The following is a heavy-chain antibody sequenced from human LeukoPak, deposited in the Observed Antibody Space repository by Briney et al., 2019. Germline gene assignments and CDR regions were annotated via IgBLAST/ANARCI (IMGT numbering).Heavy chain of an antibody. CDR3: ARGTPTGGIAVAGTCAFDI. CDR1: GFTFSSYE. Sequence: PGGSLTLSCAASGFTFSSYEMNWVRQAPGKGLEWVSYIRSSGSTIYYADSVKGRFTISRDNAKNSLYLQMNSLRAEDTAVYYCARGTPTGGIAVAGTCAFDIWGQGTMVTVSS. D-gene: IGHD6-19*01. V-gene: IGHV3-48*03. CDR2: IRSSGSTI. J-gene: IGHJ3*02.